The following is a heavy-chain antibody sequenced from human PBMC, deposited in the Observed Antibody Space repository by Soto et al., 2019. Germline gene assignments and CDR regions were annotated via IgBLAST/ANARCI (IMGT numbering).Heavy chain of an antibody. J-gene: IGHJ5*02. CDR3: ASPKIAFYNWFDP. CDR1: GGSISSSSYY. V-gene: IGHV4-39*01. Sequence: SETLSLTCTVSGGSISSSSYYWGWIRQPPGKGLEWIGSIYYSGSTYYNPSLKSRVTISVDTSKNQFSLKLSSVTAADTAVYYCASPKIAFYNWFDPWGQGQWSPSPQ. D-gene: IGHD3-3*02. CDR2: IYYSGST.